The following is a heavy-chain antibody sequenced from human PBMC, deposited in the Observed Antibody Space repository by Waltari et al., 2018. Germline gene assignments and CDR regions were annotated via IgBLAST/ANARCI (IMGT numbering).Heavy chain of an antibody. V-gene: IGHV1-2*06. CDR1: GYTFTGYY. CDR2: SNPNSGGT. J-gene: IGHJ6*03. Sequence: QVQLVQSGAEVKKPGASVKVSCKASGYTFTGYYMHWVRQAPGQGLEWMGRSNPNSGGTNYAQKFQGRVTMTRDTSISTAYMELSRLRSADTSVYYCARGLVVPAAMQAHDYMDVWGKGTTVTVSS. CDR3: ARGLVVPAAMQAHDYMDV. D-gene: IGHD2-2*01.